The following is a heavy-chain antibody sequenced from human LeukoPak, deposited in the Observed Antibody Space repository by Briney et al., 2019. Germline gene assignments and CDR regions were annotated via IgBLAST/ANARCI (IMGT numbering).Heavy chain of an antibody. CDR1: GFTFSSYA. CDR3: ARDTGYSSSWYTPNYYYYGMDV. CDR2: ISYDGSNK. J-gene: IGHJ6*02. V-gene: IGHV3-30*04. D-gene: IGHD6-13*01. Sequence: GRSLRLSCAASGFTFSSYAMHWVRQAPGKGLEWVAVISYDGSNKYYADSVEGRFTISRDNSKNTLYLQMNSLRAEDTAVYYCARDTGYSSSWYTPNYYYYGMDVWGQGTTVTVSS.